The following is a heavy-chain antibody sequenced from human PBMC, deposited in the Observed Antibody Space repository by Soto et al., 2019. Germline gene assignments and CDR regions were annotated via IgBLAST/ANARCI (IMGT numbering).Heavy chain of an antibody. CDR2: IYYSGST. Sequence: SETLSLTCTVSGGSISSGGYYWSWIHQHPGKGLEWIGYIYYSGSTYYNPSLKSRVTISVDTSKNQFSLKLSSVTAADTAVYYCARALGPYYYDSSGYFWFDPWGQGTLVTVSS. CDR1: GGSISSGGYY. V-gene: IGHV4-31*03. J-gene: IGHJ5*02. D-gene: IGHD3-22*01. CDR3: ARALGPYYYDSSGYFWFDP.